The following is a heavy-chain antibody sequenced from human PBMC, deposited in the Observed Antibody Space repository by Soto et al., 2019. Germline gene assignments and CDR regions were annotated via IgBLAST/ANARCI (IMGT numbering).Heavy chain of an antibody. CDR2: IYYSGST. J-gene: IGHJ4*02. V-gene: IGHV4-59*01. CDR1: GGSISSYY. Sequence: SETLSLTCTASGGSISSYYWSWIRQPPGKGLEWIGYIYYSGSTNYNPSLKSRVTISVDTSKNQFSLKLSSVTAADTAVYYCARDSGWYRLDSWGQGTLVIVSS. CDR3: ARDSGWYRLDS. D-gene: IGHD6-19*01.